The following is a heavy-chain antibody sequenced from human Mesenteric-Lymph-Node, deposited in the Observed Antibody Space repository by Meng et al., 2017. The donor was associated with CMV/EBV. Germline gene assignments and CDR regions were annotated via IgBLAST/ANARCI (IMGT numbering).Heavy chain of an antibody. Sequence: KVSCKGSGYSFTSYWIGRVRQMPGKGLEWMGIIYPGDSDTRYSPSFQGQVTISADKSISTAYLQWSSLKASDTAMYYCARHRYYYDSSGYYSYYFDYWGQGTLVTVSS. CDR3: ARHRYYYDSSGYYSYYFDY. CDR2: IYPGDSDT. D-gene: IGHD3-22*01. V-gene: IGHV5-51*01. CDR1: GYSFTSYW. J-gene: IGHJ4*02.